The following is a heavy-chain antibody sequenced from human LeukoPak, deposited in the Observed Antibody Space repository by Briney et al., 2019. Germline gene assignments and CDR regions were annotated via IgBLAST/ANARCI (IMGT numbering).Heavy chain of an antibody. CDR3: AREGSTVTTEAYYYYYYGMDV. D-gene: IGHD4-17*01. CDR1: GFTFSSYW. J-gene: IGHJ6*02. Sequence: GGSLRLSCAASGFTFSSYWMSWVRQAPGKGLEWVANIKQDGSEKYYVDSVKGRFTISRDNAKNSLYLRMNSLRAEDTAVYYCAREGSTVTTEAYYYYYYGMDVWGQGTTVTVSS. CDR2: IKQDGSEK. V-gene: IGHV3-7*01.